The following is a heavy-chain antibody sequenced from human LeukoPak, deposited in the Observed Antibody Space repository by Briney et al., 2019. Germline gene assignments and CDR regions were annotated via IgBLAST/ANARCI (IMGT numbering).Heavy chain of an antibody. V-gene: IGHV3-15*07. J-gene: IGHJ4*02. CDR1: RLTLSNVW. Sequence: PGGSLTLSCAVSRLTLSNVWMNWVRQAPGKGLEWVGRIKSKTAGGTTDFAAPVKGRFTISRDDSKNTLYLQMNSLTSEDTGVYYCSQGSGQYYDYWGQGTLVTVSS. CDR3: SQGSGQYYDY. CDR2: IKSKTAGGTT. D-gene: IGHD2-15*01.